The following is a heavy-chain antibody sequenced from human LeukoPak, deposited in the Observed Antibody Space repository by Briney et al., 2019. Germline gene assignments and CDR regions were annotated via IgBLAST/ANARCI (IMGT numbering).Heavy chain of an antibody. V-gene: IGHV6-1*01. J-gene: IGHJ3*02. D-gene: IGHD6-19*01. CDR3: ARGAVAVRNAFDI. Sequence: SQSRSLTSPIYGDRVSSNSAAWNWIMQSPLRGLEWLSRTYYTSKWYNDYAVSVKSRITITPDTSKNQFSLQLNSVTPGDTALYYCARGAVAVRNAFDIWGQGTMVTVSS. CDR2: TYYTSKWYN. CDR1: GDRVSSNSAA.